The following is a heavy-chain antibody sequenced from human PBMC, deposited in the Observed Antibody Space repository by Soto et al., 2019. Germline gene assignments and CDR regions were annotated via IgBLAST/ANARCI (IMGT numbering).Heavy chain of an antibody. CDR1: GFTFSSYA. V-gene: IGHV3-30-3*01. D-gene: IGHD2-15*01. Sequence: QVQLVESGGGVVQPGRSLRLFCAASGFTFSSYAMHWVRQAPGKGLEWVAVISYDGSNKYYADSVKGRFTISRDNSKNTLYLQMNSLRAEDTAVYYCARAGCDGGSCYTLVGLRYGMDVWGQGTTVTVSS. CDR3: ARAGCDGGSCYTLVGLRYGMDV. J-gene: IGHJ6*02. CDR2: ISYDGSNK.